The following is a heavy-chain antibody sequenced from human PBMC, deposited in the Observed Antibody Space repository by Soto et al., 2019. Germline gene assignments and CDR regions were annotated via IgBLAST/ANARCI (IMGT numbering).Heavy chain of an antibody. J-gene: IGHJ4*02. CDR2: IIPIFGTA. D-gene: IGHD3-22*01. CDR1: VGTFSSYA. Sequence: ASVKVSYQASVGTFSSYAISWVRQAPGQGLEWMGGIIPIFGTANYAQKFQGRVTITADESTSTAYMELSSLRSEDTAVYYCAGQTNYYDSSGYDRLDYWGQGTLVTVSS. CDR3: AGQTNYYDSSGYDRLDY. V-gene: IGHV1-69*13.